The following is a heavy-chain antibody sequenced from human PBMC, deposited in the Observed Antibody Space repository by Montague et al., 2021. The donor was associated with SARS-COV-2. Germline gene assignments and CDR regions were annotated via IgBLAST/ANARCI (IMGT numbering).Heavy chain of an antibody. CDR3: AGGGGYSGYDHDY. CDR2: IYYSGST. V-gene: IGHV4-59*01. CDR1: GGSISSYY. Sequence: SETLSLTCTVSGGSISSYYWSWIRQPPGKGLEWIGYIYYSGSTNYNPSLKSRVTISVDTSKNQFSLKLSSVTAADTAVYYCAGGGGYSGYDHDYWGQGTLVTVSS. D-gene: IGHD5-12*01. J-gene: IGHJ4*02.